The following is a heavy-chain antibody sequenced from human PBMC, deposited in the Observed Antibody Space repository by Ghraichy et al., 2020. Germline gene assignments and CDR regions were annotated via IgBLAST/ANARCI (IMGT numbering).Heavy chain of an antibody. Sequence: GGSLRLSCAASGFTFDDYTMHWVRQAPGKGLEWVSLISWDGGSTYYADSVKGRFTISRDNSKNSLYLQMNSLRTEDTALYYCAKDMGIPPYSSGWSDALDIWGQGTMVTGSS. J-gene: IGHJ3*02. CDR1: GFTFDDYT. CDR3: AKDMGIPPYSSGWSDALDI. V-gene: IGHV3-43*01. D-gene: IGHD6-19*01. CDR2: ISWDGGST.